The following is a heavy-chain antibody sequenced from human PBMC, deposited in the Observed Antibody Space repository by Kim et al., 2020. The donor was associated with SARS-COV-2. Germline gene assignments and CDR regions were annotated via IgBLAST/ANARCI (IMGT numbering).Heavy chain of an antibody. CDR2: ISGSGGST. J-gene: IGHJ4*02. D-gene: IGHD3-22*01. V-gene: IGHV3-23*01. CDR1: GFTFSSYA. CDR3: AKVHYYYDSSAALGYFDY. Sequence: GGSLRLSCAASGFTFSSYAMSWVRQAPGKGLEWVSAISGSGGSTYYADSVKGRFTISRDNSKNTLYLQMNSLRAEDTAVYYCAKVHYYYDSSAALGYFDYWGQGTLVTVSS.